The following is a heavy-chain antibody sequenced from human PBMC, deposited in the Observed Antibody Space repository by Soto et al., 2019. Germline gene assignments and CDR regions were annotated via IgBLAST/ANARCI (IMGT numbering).Heavy chain of an antibody. V-gene: IGHV4-39*01. CDR2: IYYSGST. J-gene: IGHJ4*02. CDR3: ARHDPSSRWPTPY. CDR1: GGSISSSSYY. D-gene: IGHD6-13*01. Sequence: QLQLQESGPRLVKPSETLSLTCTVSGGSISSSSYYWGWIRQPPGKGLEWIGSIYYSGSTYYNPSLKSRVTIAVDTSKNQFSLNLSSVTAADTAVYYCARHDPSSRWPTPYWGQGTLVTVSS.